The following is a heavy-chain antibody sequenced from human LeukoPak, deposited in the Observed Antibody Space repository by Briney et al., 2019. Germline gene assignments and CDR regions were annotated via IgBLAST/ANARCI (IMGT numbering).Heavy chain of an antibody. CDR1: GFTFSSYS. D-gene: IGHD4-17*01. CDR2: ISSSSSYI. J-gene: IGHJ4*02. Sequence: GGSLRLSCAASGFTFSSYSMNWVRQAPGKGLEWVSSISSSSSYIYYADSVKGRFTISRDNAKNSLYLQMNSQRAEDTAVYYCASTDDYGDYVDYWGQGTLVTVSS. CDR3: ASTDDYGDYVDY. V-gene: IGHV3-21*01.